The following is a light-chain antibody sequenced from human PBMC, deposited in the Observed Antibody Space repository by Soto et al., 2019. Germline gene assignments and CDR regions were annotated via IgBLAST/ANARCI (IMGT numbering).Light chain of an antibody. Sequence: EIVLTQSPGTLSLSPGERATLSCRASQSVSSSHLAWYQHKPGQAPRLLIYAASSRATGSPDRFSGGGSGTDFTLTISRLEPEDFALYYCQQYGYSPITFCQGTRLEIK. CDR3: QQYGYSPIT. CDR2: AAS. V-gene: IGKV3-20*01. CDR1: QSVSSSH. J-gene: IGKJ5*01.